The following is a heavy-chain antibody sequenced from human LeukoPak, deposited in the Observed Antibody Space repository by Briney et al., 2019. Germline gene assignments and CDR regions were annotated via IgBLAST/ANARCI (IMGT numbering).Heavy chain of an antibody. CDR3: AKAGYGGYSYGPLVY. CDR1: GFTFSSYA. V-gene: IGHV3-23*01. Sequence: GGSLRLSCAASGFTFSSYAMSWVRQAPGKGLEWVSAISGSGGSTYYADSVKGRFTISRDNSKNTLYLQMNSLRAEDTAVYYCAKAGYGGYSYGPLVYWGQGTLVTVSS. J-gene: IGHJ4*02. CDR2: ISGSGGST. D-gene: IGHD5-18*01.